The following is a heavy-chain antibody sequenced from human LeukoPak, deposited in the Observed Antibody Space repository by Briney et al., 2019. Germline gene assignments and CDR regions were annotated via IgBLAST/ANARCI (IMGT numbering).Heavy chain of an antibody. J-gene: IGHJ4*02. CDR3: ARHLRGATIYYDY. D-gene: IGHD1-26*01. CDR1: GGSISSSSYY. CDR2: ISYSVTT. Sequence: SETLSLTCTVSGGSISSSSYYWAWTRQPPGKGLEWIASISYSVTTYYNPSLKSRVTISVDTSKSQLSLKLSSVTAADTDVYYCARHLRGATIYYDYWGQGTLVTVSS. V-gene: IGHV4-39*01.